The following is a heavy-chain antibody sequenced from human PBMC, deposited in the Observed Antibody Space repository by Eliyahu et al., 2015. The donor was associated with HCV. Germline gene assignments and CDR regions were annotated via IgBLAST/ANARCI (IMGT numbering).Heavy chain of an antibody. Sequence: EVQLVESGGGLVKPGGSXRLSCAASGFXFSSYSMXWXRQAPGKGLEWXSSXSSSSSYIYYADSVKGRFTISRDNAKNSLYLQMNSLRAEDTAVYYCARGAIVVVVAAARVYGFDIWGQGTMVTVSS. CDR2: XSSSSSYI. D-gene: IGHD2-15*01. CDR1: GFXFSSYS. J-gene: IGHJ3*02. V-gene: IGHV3-21*01. CDR3: ARGAIVVVVAAARVYGFDI.